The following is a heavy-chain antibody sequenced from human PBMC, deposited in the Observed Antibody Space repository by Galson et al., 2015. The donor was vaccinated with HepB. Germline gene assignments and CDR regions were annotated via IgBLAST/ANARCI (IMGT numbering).Heavy chain of an antibody. V-gene: IGHV3-30*04. D-gene: IGHD3-10*01. Sequence: PRLSCAASGFTFSSHSMHWVRQSPGKGLEWVAFISNDGSKKYYAGSVRGRFTISRDNSKNTLHLQMNSLRVEDTAIYYCARAGHYYGSGNYEIRHWGQGTLVTVSS. J-gene: IGHJ1*01. CDR3: ARAGHYYGSGNYEIRH. CDR1: GFTFSSHS. CDR2: ISNDGSKK.